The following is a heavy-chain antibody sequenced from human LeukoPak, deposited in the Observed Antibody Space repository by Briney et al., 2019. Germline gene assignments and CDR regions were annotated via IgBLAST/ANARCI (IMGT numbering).Heavy chain of an antibody. CDR2: INPNSGGT. D-gene: IGHD6-13*01. V-gene: IGHV1-2*02. J-gene: IGHJ4*02. CDR1: GYTFTDYY. Sequence: ASVKVSCKASGYTFTDYYMQWVRQAPGQGLEWMGWINPNSGGTNYAQKFQGRVTMTRDTSTSTANMELSRLRSDDTAVYYCARSYSSSSNFDYWGQGTLVTVSS. CDR3: ARSYSSSSNFDY.